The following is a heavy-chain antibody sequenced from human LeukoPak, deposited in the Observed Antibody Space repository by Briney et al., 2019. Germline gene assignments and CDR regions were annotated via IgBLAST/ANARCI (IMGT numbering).Heavy chain of an antibody. D-gene: IGHD3-10*01. CDR3: ASSGDLRLYYYGMDV. CDR1: GVSLKTRSYY. CDR2: RYYSGTS. Sequence: SETLSLTCTVSGVSLKTRSYYWVWIRRPPGKGLEGIGSRYYSGTSYYSPSFKSRLNISLDTSQNQFSLTLPSVTAADTAIYYCASSGDLRLYYYGMDVWGQGTTVTVSS. J-gene: IGHJ6*02. V-gene: IGHV4-39*01.